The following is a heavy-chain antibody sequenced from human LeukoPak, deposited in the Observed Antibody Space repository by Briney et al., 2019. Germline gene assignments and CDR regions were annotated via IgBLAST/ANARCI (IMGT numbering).Heavy chain of an antibody. CDR1: GGTFSSYA. D-gene: IGHD5-18*01. CDR2: IIPIFGTA. V-gene: IGHV1-69*05. Sequence: SVKVSCKASGGTFSSYAISWVRRAPGQGLEWMGRIIPIFGTANYAQKFQGRVTITTDESTSTAYMELSSPRSEDTAVYYCASTQGYSYGFNWFDPWGQGTLVTVSS. J-gene: IGHJ5*02. CDR3: ASTQGYSYGFNWFDP.